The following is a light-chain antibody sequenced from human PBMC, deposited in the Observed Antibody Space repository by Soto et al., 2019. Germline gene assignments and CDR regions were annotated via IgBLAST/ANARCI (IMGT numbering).Light chain of an antibody. V-gene: IGLV7-43*01. J-gene: IGLJ1*01. CDR2: TIS. CDR3: LLYYDGVHV. Sequence: QAVVTQEPSLTVSPGGTVTLTCASSTGAVTSDSYPSWFQQKPGQAPRALIYTISNKHSWTPARFSGSLLGGKAALTLSDVKPDYEAAYFCLLYYDGVHVXGPGTKVTVL. CDR1: TGAVTSDSY.